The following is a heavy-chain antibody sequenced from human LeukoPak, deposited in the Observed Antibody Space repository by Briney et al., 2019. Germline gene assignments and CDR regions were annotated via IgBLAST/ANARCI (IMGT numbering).Heavy chain of an antibody. V-gene: IGHV3-23*01. Sequence: GGSPRLSCAASGFTFSDYYMSWVRQAPGKGLEWVSAISGSGGSTYYADSVKGRFTISRDNSKNTLYLQMNSLRAEDTAVYYCAKDLGADFWSGGLFDYWGQGTLVTVSS. CDR2: ISGSGGST. D-gene: IGHD3-3*01. J-gene: IGHJ4*02. CDR3: AKDLGADFWSGGLFDY. CDR1: GFTFSDYY.